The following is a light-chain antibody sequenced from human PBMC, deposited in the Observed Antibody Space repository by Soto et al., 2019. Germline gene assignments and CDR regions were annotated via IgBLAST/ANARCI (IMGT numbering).Light chain of an antibody. CDR3: CSYAGTDTYMV. CDR1: SSDVGGYNY. Sequence: QSVLTQPRSVSGSPGQSVTISCTGTSSDVGGYNYVSWYQQRPGKAPRLMILDVSQRPSGVPDRFSGSKSGNTASLTISGLQPEDEADYYCCSYAGTDTYMVFGGGTKLTVL. J-gene: IGLJ2*01. V-gene: IGLV2-11*01. CDR2: DVS.